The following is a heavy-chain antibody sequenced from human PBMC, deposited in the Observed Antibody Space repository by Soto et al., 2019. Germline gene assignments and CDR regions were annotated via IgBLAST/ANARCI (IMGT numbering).Heavy chain of an antibody. CDR3: AKDQRWDTMIGDY. CDR1: GFTFSSYG. CDR2: ISYDGSNK. V-gene: IGHV3-30*18. J-gene: IGHJ4*02. D-gene: IGHD3-22*01. Sequence: GGSLRLSCAASGFTFSSYGMHWVRQAPGKGLEWVAVISYDGSNKYYADSVKGRFTISRDNSKNTLYLQMNSLRAEDTAVYYCAKDQRWDTMIGDYWGQGTLVTVSS.